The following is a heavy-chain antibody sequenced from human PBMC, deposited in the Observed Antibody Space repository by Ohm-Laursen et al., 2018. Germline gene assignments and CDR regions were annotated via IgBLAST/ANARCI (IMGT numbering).Heavy chain of an antibody. CDR2: IYYSGST. D-gene: IGHD6-13*01. CDR3: AREHHGIAAAGTR. V-gene: IGHV4-31*11. Sequence: TLSLTCAVSGGSISSGGYYWSWIRQHPGKGLEWIGYIYYSGSTYYNPSLKSRVTISVDTSKNQFSLKLSSVTAADTAVYYCAREHHGIAAAGTRWGQGTLVTVSS. J-gene: IGHJ4*02. CDR1: GGSISSGGYY.